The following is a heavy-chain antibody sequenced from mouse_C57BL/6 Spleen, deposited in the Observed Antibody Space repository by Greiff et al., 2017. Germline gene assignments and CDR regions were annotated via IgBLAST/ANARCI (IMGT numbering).Heavy chain of an antibody. V-gene: IGHV1-77*01. D-gene: IGHD1-1*01. CDR3: AREGIITTVVAEDYAMDY. J-gene: IGHJ2*01. CDR1: GYTFTDYY. CDR2: IGPGSGST. Sequence: VQLQQSGAELVKPGASVKISCKASGYTFTDYYINWVKQRPGQGLEWIGKIGPGSGSTYYNEKFKGKATLTADKSSSTAYMQLSSLTSEDSAVYFCAREGIITTVVAEDYAMDYWGQGTTLTVSS.